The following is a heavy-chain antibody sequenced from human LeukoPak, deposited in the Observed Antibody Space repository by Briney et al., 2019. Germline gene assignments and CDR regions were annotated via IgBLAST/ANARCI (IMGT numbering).Heavy chain of an antibody. CDR3: ARASDFWSGYEDY. CDR1: GGSFSGYY. V-gene: IGHV4-34*01. J-gene: IGHJ4*02. D-gene: IGHD3-3*01. CDR2: INHSGST. Sequence: PSQTLSLTCAVYGGSFSGYYWSWIRQPPGKGLEWIGEINHSGSTNYNPSLKSRVTISVDTSKNQFSLKLSSVTAADTAVYYCARASDFWSGYEDYWGQGTLVTVSS.